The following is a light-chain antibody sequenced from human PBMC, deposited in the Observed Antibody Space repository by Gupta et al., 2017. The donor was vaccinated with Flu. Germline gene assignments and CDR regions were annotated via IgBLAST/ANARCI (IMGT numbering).Light chain of an antibody. CDR1: ALPNQY. CDR3: QSAAHTSTYDV. V-gene: IGLV3-25*03. CDR2: NDS. Sequence: QAARITFSGEALPNQYVYWFQQRPGQAPSLLIYNDSERASGIPERFSASGSGTTATLTISAVQAEDEAEYYCQSAAHTSTYDVFGPGTKVTVL. J-gene: IGLJ1*01.